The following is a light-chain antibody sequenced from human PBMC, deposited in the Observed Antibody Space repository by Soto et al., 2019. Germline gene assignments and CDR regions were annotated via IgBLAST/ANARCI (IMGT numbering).Light chain of an antibody. CDR1: QSVSSSY. V-gene: IGKV3-20*01. CDR2: GAS. Sequence: EIVLTQSPGTLSLSPGERATLSCRASQSVSSSYLAWYQQKPGQAPRLLIYGASSRATGIPDRFSGSGAGIDVTLTIIRLEPEDFAVYYCQQYGSSPFAFGPGTKVDIK. J-gene: IGKJ3*01. CDR3: QQYGSSPFA.